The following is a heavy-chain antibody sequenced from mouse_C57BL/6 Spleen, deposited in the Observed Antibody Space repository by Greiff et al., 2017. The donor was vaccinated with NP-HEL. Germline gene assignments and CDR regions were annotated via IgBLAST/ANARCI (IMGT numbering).Heavy chain of an antibody. CDR3: ARGGYPYAMDY. CDR2: INPSTGGT. D-gene: IGHD3-1*01. J-gene: IGHJ4*01. CDR1: GYSFTGYY. V-gene: IGHV1-42*01. Sequence: VQLQQSGPELVKPGASVKISCKASGYSFTGYYMNWVKQSPEKSLEWIGGINPSTGGTTYNQKFKAKATLTVDKSSSTAYMQLKSLTSEDSAVYYCARGGYPYAMDYWGQGTSVTVSS.